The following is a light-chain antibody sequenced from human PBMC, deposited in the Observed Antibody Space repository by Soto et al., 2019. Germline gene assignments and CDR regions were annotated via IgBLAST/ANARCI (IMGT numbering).Light chain of an antibody. J-gene: IGLJ2*01. V-gene: IGLV2-14*01. Sequence: QSVLTQPASVSGSPGQSITLSCTGTSSDIWGYDYVSSYQRHPGKAPKLIIYDVNNRPSGVSNRFSGSKSGNTASLTISGLQAEDEADYYCTSYASGSSHVVFGGGTKLTVL. CDR2: DVN. CDR3: TSYASGSSHVV. CDR1: SSDIWGYDY.